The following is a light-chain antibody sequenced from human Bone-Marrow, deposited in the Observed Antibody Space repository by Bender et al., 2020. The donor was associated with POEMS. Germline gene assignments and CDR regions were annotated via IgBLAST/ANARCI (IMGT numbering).Light chain of an antibody. CDR3: QSFANNYVI. CDR1: GGSIASNY. J-gene: IGLJ2*01. CDR2: EDN. V-gene: IGLV6-57*02. Sequence: NFTLTQPHSVSESPGKTVTISCIGSGGSIASNYVQWYQQRPGSAPTTVIYEDNQRPSGVPDRFSGSIDRSSNSASLIISGLKTEDEADYYCQSFANNYVIFGGGTKLTVL.